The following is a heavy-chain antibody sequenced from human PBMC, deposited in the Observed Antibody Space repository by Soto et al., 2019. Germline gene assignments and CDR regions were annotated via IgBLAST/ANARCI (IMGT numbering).Heavy chain of an antibody. J-gene: IGHJ4*02. D-gene: IGHD4-17*01. CDR2: ISTYNGNT. V-gene: IGHV1-18*01. Sequence: QVQLVQSGAEVKKPGTSVKVSCKASGYTFTSNGISWVRQAPGQGLEWMGWISTYNGNTNYAQKLQGRVTMTRDTATSIGYIELRDLRSDDPAVYYCARDGYGDYGYWGQGSLVTVSS. CDR3: ARDGYGDYGY. CDR1: GYTFTSNG.